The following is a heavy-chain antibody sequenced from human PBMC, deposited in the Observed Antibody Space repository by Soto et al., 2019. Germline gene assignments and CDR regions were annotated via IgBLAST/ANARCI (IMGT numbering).Heavy chain of an antibody. D-gene: IGHD5-12*01. CDR1: GGTFSTYA. CDR3: VHRRDGYNSEFFDS. Sequence: QVQLVQSGAEVKKPGSSVKVSCKASGGTFSTYAFSWVRQAPGQGLEWMGGIIPIFHTATYAQKFQGRVTITADESTSTAYMALSSLRSEDTAVYYCVHRRDGYNSEFFDSWGQGTLVPVSS. V-gene: IGHV1-69*01. J-gene: IGHJ4*02. CDR2: IIPIFHTA.